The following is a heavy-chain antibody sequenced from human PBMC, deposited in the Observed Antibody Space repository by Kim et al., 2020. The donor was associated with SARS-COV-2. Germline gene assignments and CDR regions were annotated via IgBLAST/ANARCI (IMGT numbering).Heavy chain of an antibody. V-gene: IGHV3-15*01. D-gene: IGHD3-22*01. J-gene: IGHJ4*02. CDR2: IKSKTDGGTT. CDR1: GFTFSNAW. Sequence: GGSLRLSCAASGFTFSNAWMSWVGQAQGKGREWVGRIKSKTDGGTTDYATPVKGRFTISRHDSKNTLYLQMNSLKTEDTAVYYCTTVVADSSGYLIDYWGQGTLVTVSS. CDR3: TTVVADSSGYLIDY.